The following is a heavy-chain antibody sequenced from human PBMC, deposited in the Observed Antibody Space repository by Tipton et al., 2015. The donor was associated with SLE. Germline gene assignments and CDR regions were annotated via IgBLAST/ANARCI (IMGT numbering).Heavy chain of an antibody. Sequence: TLSLTCTVSGGPISSGSYFWSWIRQPAGKGLEWIGHIYTSGSTNYNPSLKSRVSLSVDTSKNQFSLRLSSVTAADTAVYFCARQVGGNKFSANWFDLWGQGTLVTVSS. J-gene: IGHJ5*01. CDR2: IYTSGST. CDR1: GGPISSGSYF. V-gene: IGHV4-61*09. D-gene: IGHD3-16*01. CDR3: ARQVGGNKFSANWFDL.